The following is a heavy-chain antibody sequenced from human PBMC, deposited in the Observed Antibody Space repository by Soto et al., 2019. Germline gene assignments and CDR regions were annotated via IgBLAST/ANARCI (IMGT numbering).Heavy chain of an antibody. D-gene: IGHD1-26*01. Sequence: PSETLSLTCAVYGGSFSGYYWSWIRQPPGKGLEWVSSISNSGGGTYYADSVRGRFTISRDNSKNTLYLQMNSLRAEDTAVYYCAKEDVGGYYYSGLWGRGTPVTVSS. CDR2: ISNSGGGT. CDR3: AKEDVGGYYYSGL. CDR1: GGSFSGYY. V-gene: IGHV3-23*01. J-gene: IGHJ4*02.